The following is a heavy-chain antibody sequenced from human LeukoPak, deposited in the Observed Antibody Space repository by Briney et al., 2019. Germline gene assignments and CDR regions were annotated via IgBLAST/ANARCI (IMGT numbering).Heavy chain of an antibody. V-gene: IGHV4-59*08. CDR3: ARLSSGSSSWYDIDY. CDR2: IYYSGST. Sequence: PSETLSLTCTVSGGSISSYYWSWIRQPPGKGLEWIGYIYYSGSTNYNPSLKSRVTIPVDTSKNQFSLRLNSVTAADTAVYYCARLSSGSSSWYDIDYWGQGTLVTVSS. J-gene: IGHJ4*02. D-gene: IGHD6-13*01. CDR1: GGSISSYY.